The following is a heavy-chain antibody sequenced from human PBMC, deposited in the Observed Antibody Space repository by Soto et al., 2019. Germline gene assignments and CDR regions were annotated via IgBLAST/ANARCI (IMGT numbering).Heavy chain of an antibody. Sequence: PGGSLRLSCAASGFTFSSYGMHWVRQAPGKGLEWVAVISYDGSNKYYADSVKGRFTISRDNSKNTLYLQMNSLRAEDTAVYYCAKSGIPNSLWSGYPYYYYYGMAVWGQGTTVTVSS. CDR1: GFTFSSYG. D-gene: IGHD3-3*01. CDR3: AKSGIPNSLWSGYPYYYYYGMAV. V-gene: IGHV3-30*18. CDR2: ISYDGSNK. J-gene: IGHJ6*02.